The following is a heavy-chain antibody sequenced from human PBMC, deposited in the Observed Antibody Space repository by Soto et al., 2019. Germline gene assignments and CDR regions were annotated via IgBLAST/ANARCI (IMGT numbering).Heavy chain of an antibody. Sequence: SVKVSWKASGGTFDNYAVSWVRQAPGQGLEWMGGIIPMFETVNYAQRFQGRLTIAADESTSTAYMELTSLTSADTAIYFCARGLRTGNYGMDVWGQGTTVTVSS. J-gene: IGHJ6*02. CDR3: ARGLRTGNYGMDV. V-gene: IGHV1-69*13. CDR1: GGTFDNYA. D-gene: IGHD2-15*01. CDR2: IIPMFETV.